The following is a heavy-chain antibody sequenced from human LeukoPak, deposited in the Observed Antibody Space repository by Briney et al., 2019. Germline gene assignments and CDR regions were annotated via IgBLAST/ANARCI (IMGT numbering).Heavy chain of an antibody. J-gene: IGHJ4*02. CDR2: LYYSGST. D-gene: IGHD3-22*01. Sequence: SETLSLTCTVSGDSISSYYWSWIRQPPGKGLEWIGYLYYSGSTNYNPSLKSRVTISVDTSKNQFSLKLSSVTAADTAVYYCARGPSKDSSGYYYYFDYWGQGTLVTVSS. CDR1: GDSISSYY. CDR3: ARGPSKDSSGYYYYFDY. V-gene: IGHV4-59*01.